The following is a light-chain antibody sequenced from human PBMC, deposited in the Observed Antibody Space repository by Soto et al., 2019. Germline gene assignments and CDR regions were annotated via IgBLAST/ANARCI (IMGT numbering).Light chain of an antibody. CDR1: NSDVGGYNF. Sequence: QSALTQPPSASGSPGQSVTISCIGTNSDVGGYNFVSWYQQHPGKAPKVMIYEVIKRPSGVPDRFSGSKSGNTASLTVSGLQAGDEADYYCSSYAGSNTVVFGGGTKVTVL. V-gene: IGLV2-8*01. CDR2: EVI. CDR3: SSYAGSNTVV. J-gene: IGLJ2*01.